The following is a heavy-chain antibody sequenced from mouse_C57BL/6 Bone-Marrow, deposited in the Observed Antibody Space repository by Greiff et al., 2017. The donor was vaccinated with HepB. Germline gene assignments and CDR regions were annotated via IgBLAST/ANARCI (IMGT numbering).Heavy chain of an antibody. CDR2: ISSGGSYT. CDR3: ARRAYYSNRYWYFDV. V-gene: IGHV5-6*01. D-gene: IGHD2-5*01. J-gene: IGHJ1*03. Sequence: EVQGVESGGDLVKPGGSLILSCAASGFTFSSYGMSWVRQTPDKRLEWVATISSGGSYTYYPDSVKGRFTISRDNAKNTLYLQMSSLKSEDTAMYYCARRAYYSNRYWYFDVWGTGTTVTVSS. CDR1: GFTFSSYG.